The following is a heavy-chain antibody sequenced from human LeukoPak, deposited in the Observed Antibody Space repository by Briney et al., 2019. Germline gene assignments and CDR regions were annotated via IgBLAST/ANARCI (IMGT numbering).Heavy chain of an antibody. D-gene: IGHD5-24*01. J-gene: IGHJ4*02. CDR3: ARVNRDGYNRHFDY. V-gene: IGHV1-2*04. CDR1: GYTFTGYY. Sequence: GASVKVSCKASGYTFTGYYMHWVRQAPGQGLEWMGWINPNSGGTNYAQKFQGWVTMTRDTSISTAYMELSRLRSDDTAVYYCARVNRDGYNRHFDYWGQGTLVTVSS. CDR2: INPNSGGT.